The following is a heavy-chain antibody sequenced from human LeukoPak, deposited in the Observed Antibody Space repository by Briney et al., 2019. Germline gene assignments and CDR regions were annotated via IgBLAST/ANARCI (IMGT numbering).Heavy chain of an antibody. CDR2: IHPGYSDT. V-gene: IGHV5-51*01. Sequence: NHGESLKISWKGSGYNFAHYRIGWVRQTPGKGLEWVWIIHPGYSDTTYSPSYQRQATISAAKSISTAYLQWSSLRASDTAMYYCARLWGGVVPADDAFDVWGQGTMVTVSS. CDR1: GYNFAHYR. CDR3: ARLWGGVVPADDAFDV. J-gene: IGHJ3*01. D-gene: IGHD2-2*01.